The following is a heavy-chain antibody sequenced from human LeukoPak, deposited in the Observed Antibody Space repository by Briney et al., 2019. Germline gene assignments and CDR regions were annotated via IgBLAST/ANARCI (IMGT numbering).Heavy chain of an antibody. CDR3: VRIKWKYDYDSSGRWSFDI. V-gene: IGHV4-4*07. CDR1: GGSISSYY. CDR2: IYTSGST. D-gene: IGHD3-22*01. Sequence: PSETLSLTCTVSGGSISSYYWSWIPQPAGKGLEWIGRIYTSGSTNYNPSLKSRVTMSVDTSKNQFSLKLSSVTAADTAGYYCVRIKWKYDYDSSGRWSFDIWGQGTMVTVSS. J-gene: IGHJ3*02.